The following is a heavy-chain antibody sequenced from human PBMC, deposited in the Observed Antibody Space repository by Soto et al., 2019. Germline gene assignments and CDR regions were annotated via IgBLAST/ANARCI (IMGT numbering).Heavy chain of an antibody. V-gene: IGHV3-48*02. CDR3: ARDGEGGGWRHVY. Sequence: EVRLVESGGGLVQPGGSLRLSCAASGFTFSNYHMNWVRQAPGKGLEWISYISNSGTIYYADSGKGRFSISRDDAKNSLYLQMNSLRDEDTAVYYCARDGEGGGWRHVYWGQGTLVTVSS. CDR1: GFTFSNYH. J-gene: IGHJ4*02. D-gene: IGHD3-10*01. CDR2: ISNSGTI.